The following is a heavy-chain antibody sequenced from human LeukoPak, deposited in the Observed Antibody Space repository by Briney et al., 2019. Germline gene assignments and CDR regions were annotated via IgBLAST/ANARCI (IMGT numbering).Heavy chain of an antibody. CDR1: GYSFTSYW. CDR2: IYPGDSDT. CDR3: ARPQQLVAFDI. J-gene: IGHJ3*02. Sequence: ESLKISCKGSGYSFTSYWIGWVRQMPGKGLEWTGIIYPGDSDTRYSPSFQGQVTISADKSISTAYLQWSSLKASDTAMYYSARPQQLVAFDIWGQGTMVTVSS. V-gene: IGHV5-51*01. D-gene: IGHD6-6*01.